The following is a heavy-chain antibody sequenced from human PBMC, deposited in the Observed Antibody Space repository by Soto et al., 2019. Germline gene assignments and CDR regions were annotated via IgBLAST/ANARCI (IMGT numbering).Heavy chain of an antibody. CDR2: ISYDGRNK. CDR1: GFTFSSYA. V-gene: IGHV3-30*04. Sequence: QVQLVESGGGVVQPGRSLRLSCAASGFTFSSYAMHWVRQAPGKGLEWVAVISYDGRNKYYADSVKGRFTISRDNSKNTLYLQMNSLRAEDTAVYYCARELEWVFAYWGQGTLVTVSS. D-gene: IGHD3-3*01. J-gene: IGHJ4*02. CDR3: ARELEWVFAY.